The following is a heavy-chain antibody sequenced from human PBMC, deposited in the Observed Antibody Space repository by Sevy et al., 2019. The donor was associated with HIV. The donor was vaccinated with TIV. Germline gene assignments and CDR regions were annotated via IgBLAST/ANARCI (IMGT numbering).Heavy chain of an antibody. CDR2: ISDDSRYI. CDR3: ARDFTIFGVVSGIDY. V-gene: IGHV3-21*04. CDR1: GFNFRTYS. D-gene: IGHD3-3*01. Sequence: GGSLRLSCAASGFNFRTYSMNWVRQAPGKGLEWLSSISDDSRYIYYSDSVKGRFTISRANAKILLFLQMNNLRVEDTAIYYCARDFTIFGVVSGIDYWGQGNLVTVSS. J-gene: IGHJ4*01.